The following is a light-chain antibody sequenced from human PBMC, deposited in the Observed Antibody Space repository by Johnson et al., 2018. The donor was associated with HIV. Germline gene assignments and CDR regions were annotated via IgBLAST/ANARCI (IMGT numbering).Light chain of an antibody. V-gene: IGLV1-51*02. CDR3: ETWDNSLNVGHV. J-gene: IGLJ1*01. Sequence: QSVLTQPPSVSAAPGQKVTISCSGSSSNIGDNYVSCYQQVPGTAPKLLIYEDTKRPSGIPDRFSGSKSGTSATLAITGLQTWDEADYYCETWDNSLNVGHVFGTGTKVSVL. CDR2: EDT. CDR1: SSNIGDNY.